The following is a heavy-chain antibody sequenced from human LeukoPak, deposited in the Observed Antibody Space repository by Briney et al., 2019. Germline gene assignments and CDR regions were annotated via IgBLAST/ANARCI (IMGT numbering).Heavy chain of an antibody. D-gene: IGHD3-16*01. Sequence: SVKVSCKASGGTFSSYAISWVRQAPGQGLEWMGRIIPILGIANYAQKFQGRVTITADKSTSTAYMELSSLRSEDTAVYYCALGISEVYFDYWGQETLVTVSS. CDR1: GGTFSSYA. V-gene: IGHV1-69*04. J-gene: IGHJ4*02. CDR2: IIPILGIA. CDR3: ALGISEVYFDY.